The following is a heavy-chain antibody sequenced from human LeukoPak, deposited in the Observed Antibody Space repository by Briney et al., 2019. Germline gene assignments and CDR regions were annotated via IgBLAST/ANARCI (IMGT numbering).Heavy chain of an antibody. Sequence: GASVKVSCKASGGTFSSYAISWVRQAPGQGLEWMGRIIPILGIANYAQKFQGRVTITADKSTSTAYMELSSLRSEDTAVYYCARDNPPDIVVVPAAINYYYYGMDVWGQGTTVTVSS. V-gene: IGHV1-69*04. CDR2: IIPILGIA. D-gene: IGHD2-2*01. CDR3: ARDNPPDIVVVPAAINYYYYGMDV. CDR1: GGTFSSYA. J-gene: IGHJ6*02.